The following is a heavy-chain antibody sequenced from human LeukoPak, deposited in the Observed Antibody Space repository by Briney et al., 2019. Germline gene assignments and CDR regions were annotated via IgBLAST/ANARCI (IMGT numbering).Heavy chain of an antibody. D-gene: IGHD5-18*01. CDR2: IRYDGSNK. Sequence: PGGSLRLSCAASGFTFSSYGMHWVRQAPGKGLEWVAFIRYDGSNKYYADSVKGRFTISRDNSKNTLYLQMNSLRAEDTAVYYCAKDTHYGRRGYSYGPDYWGQGTLVTVSS. J-gene: IGHJ4*02. V-gene: IGHV3-30*02. CDR1: GFTFSSYG. CDR3: AKDTHYGRRGYSYGPDY.